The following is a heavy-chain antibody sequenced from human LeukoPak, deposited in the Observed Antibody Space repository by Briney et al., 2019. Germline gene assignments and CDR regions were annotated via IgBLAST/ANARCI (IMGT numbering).Heavy chain of an antibody. CDR3: ARRAGAYSHPYDY. Sequence: GRSLRLSCAASGFTFSSYGMHWVRQAPGKGLEWVAVISYDGSNKYYADSVKGRFTISRDNSKNTLYLQMNSLRAEDTAVYYCARRAGAYSHPYDYWGQGTLVTVSS. J-gene: IGHJ4*02. V-gene: IGHV3-30*03. D-gene: IGHD4/OR15-4a*01. CDR1: GFTFSSYG. CDR2: ISYDGSNK.